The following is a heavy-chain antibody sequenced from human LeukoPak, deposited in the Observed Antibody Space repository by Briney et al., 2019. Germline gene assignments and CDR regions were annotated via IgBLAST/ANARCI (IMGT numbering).Heavy chain of an antibody. CDR1: GYTFTTYY. CDR2: INPNSGGT. D-gene: IGHD3-10*01. CDR3: LTDGA. J-gene: IGHJ4*02. Sequence: ASVKVSCKASGYTFTTYYIHWVRQAPGQGLEWMGYINPNSGGTNYAQKFQDRVTMTRDTSSTTADMELSRLTSDGAAVYYCLTDGAGGQGTVVTVSS. V-gene: IGHV1-2*02.